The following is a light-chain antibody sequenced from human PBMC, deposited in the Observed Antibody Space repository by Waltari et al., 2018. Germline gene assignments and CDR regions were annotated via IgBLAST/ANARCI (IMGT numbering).Light chain of an antibody. Sequence: QSALTQPRSVSGSPGQSVTISCTGTSSDVGGYNYVSWYQHLPGKAPKLIIYDVTTWPSGVPDRFSGSNSGNTASLTISGLLGEDEADYYCCSYGGSSWVFGGGTKLTVL. J-gene: IGLJ3*02. CDR3: CSYGGSSWV. V-gene: IGLV2-11*01. CDR2: DVT. CDR1: SSDVGGYNY.